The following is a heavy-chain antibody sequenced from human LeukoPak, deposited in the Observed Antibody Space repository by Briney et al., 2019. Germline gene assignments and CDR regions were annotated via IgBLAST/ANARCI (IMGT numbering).Heavy chain of an antibody. CDR2: IYYSGSS. J-gene: IGHJ4*02. V-gene: IGHV4-39*01. Sequence: PSETLSLTCTVSGGSISSSSYYWGWIRQPPGKGLEWIGSIYYSGSSYYNPSLKSRVTISVDTSKNHFSLKLSSVTAADTAVYYCARHVVNHIDKAIFLGYFDYWGQGTLVTVSS. CDR3: ARHVVNHIDKAIFLGYFDY. D-gene: IGHD1-14*01. CDR1: GGSISSSSYY.